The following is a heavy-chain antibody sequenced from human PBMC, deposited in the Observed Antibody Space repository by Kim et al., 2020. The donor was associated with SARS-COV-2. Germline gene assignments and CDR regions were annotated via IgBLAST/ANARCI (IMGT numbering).Heavy chain of an antibody. CDR3: AREGRVAGTLRAFDI. V-gene: IGHV4-34*01. J-gene: IGHJ3*02. Sequence: SLKSRVTISVDPSKNQFSLRLSSVTAADTAVYYCAREGRVAGTLRAFDIWGQGTMVTVSS. D-gene: IGHD6-19*01.